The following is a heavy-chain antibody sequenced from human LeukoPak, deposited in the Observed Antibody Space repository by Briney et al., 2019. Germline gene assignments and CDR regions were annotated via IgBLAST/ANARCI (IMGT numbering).Heavy chain of an antibody. J-gene: IGHJ6*04. CDR1: GGSFSGYY. D-gene: IGHD5-18*01. CDR2: INHSGST. Sequence: SETLSLTCAVYGGSFSGYYWSWIRQPPGKGLEWIGEINHSGSTNYNPSLKSRVTISVDTSKNQFSLKLSSVTAADTAVYYCARVQLWSPYYYYGMDVWGKGPRSPSPQ. CDR3: ARVQLWSPYYYYGMDV. V-gene: IGHV4-34*01.